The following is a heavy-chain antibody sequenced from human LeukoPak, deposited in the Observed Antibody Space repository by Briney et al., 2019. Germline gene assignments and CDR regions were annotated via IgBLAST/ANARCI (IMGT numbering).Heavy chain of an antibody. V-gene: IGHV3-23*01. Sequence: GGSLRLSCAASGFTFSNYAMSWVRQAPGKGLEWVSAISDSGGSTYYADSVKGRFTISRDNAKNSLYLQMNSLRAEDTAVYYCRLLGDEYFQHWGQGTLVTVSS. CDR2: ISDSGGST. CDR3: RLLGDEYFQH. J-gene: IGHJ1*01. CDR1: GFTFSNYA.